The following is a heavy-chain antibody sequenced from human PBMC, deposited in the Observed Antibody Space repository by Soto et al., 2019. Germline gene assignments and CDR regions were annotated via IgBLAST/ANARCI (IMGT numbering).Heavy chain of an antibody. J-gene: IGHJ4*02. D-gene: IGHD6-25*01. V-gene: IGHV3-7*01. CDR1: GFTLSSYW. CDR2: IKQDGSEK. Sequence: GGSLRLSCAASGFTLSSYWMTWVRQAPGKGLEWVANIKQDGSEKHYVDSVKGRLTISRDNAKNSLYLQMNSLRAEDTAVYYCAREKGQRAAFDFWGQGTQVTVSS. CDR3: AREKGQRAAFDF.